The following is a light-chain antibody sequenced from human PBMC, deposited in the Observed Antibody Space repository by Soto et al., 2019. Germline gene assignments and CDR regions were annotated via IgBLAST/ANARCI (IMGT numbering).Light chain of an antibody. Sequence: EIVLTQSPGTLSLSPGEGATLSCRASQTVSTSHLAWYQQRPGQAPWLLIYAANSRAIGIPDRFRGSGSGTDFTLTIGRLEPEDSAVYYCQHYANSPTFGQGTKVEIK. J-gene: IGKJ1*01. CDR3: QHYANSPT. CDR2: AAN. V-gene: IGKV3-20*01. CDR1: QTVSTSH.